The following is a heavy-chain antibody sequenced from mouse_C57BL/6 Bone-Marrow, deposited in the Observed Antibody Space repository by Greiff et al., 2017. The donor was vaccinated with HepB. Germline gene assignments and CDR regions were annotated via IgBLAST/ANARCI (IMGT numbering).Heavy chain of an antibody. Sequence: VQLKESGGGLVQPKGSLKLSCAASGFTFNTYAMHWVRQAPGKGLEWVACIRSKSSNYATYYADSVKDRFTISRDDSQSMLYLQMNNLKTEDTAMYYCALEGGTPFAYWGQGTLVTVSA. CDR2: IRSKSSNYAT. J-gene: IGHJ3*01. CDR1: GFTFNTYA. V-gene: IGHV10-3*01. CDR3: ALEGGTPFAY. D-gene: IGHD2-10*02.